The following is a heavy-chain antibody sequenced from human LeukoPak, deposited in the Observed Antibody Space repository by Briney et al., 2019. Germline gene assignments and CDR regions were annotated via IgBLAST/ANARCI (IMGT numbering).Heavy chain of an antibody. D-gene: IGHD3-9*01. CDR2: IWYDGSNK. CDR1: GFTFSSYG. CDR3: ARGPDILTGYEGLDY. Sequence: HPGGSLRLSCAASGFTFSSYGMHWVRQAPGKGLEWVAVIWYDGSNKYYADSVKGRFTISRDNSKNTLYLQMNSLRAEDTAVYYCARGPDILTGYEGLDYWGQGTLVTVSS. J-gene: IGHJ4*02. V-gene: IGHV3-33*01.